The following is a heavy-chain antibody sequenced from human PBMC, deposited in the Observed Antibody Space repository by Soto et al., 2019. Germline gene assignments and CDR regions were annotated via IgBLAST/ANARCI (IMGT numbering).Heavy chain of an antibody. CDR3: ARGYGEYVRDY. CDR2: IRSKANNYAT. CDR1: GFTFSGSA. J-gene: IGHJ4*02. D-gene: IGHD4-17*01. Sequence: EVQLVESGGGLVQPGESLKLSCAVSGFTFSGSAMHWVRQASGKGLEWVGRIRSKANNYATAYAASVKGRFTISRDDSKNTAYLQMNSLKSEDTAVYYCARGYGEYVRDYWGQGTRVTVSS. V-gene: IGHV3-73*01.